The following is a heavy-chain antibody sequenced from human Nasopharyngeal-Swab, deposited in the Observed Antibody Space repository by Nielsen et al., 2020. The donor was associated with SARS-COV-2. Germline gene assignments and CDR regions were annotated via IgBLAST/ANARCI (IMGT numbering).Heavy chain of an antibody. CDR3: VGHRSTGTCPFAN. J-gene: IGHJ4*02. CDR2: IDPSDSYS. V-gene: IGHV5-10-1*01. CDR1: GYSFATYW. D-gene: IGHD1-1*01. Sequence: GESLKISCKASGYSFATYWITWVRQKPGKGLEWMGRIDPSDSYSMYSPSFQGHVTFSADKSTSTAFLEWSSLKASDTAMYYCVGHRSTGTCPFANWGQGTLVTVSS.